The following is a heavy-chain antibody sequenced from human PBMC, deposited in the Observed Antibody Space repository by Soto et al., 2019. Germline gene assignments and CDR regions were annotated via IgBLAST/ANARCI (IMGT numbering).Heavy chain of an antibody. CDR2: IDPSDSYA. Sequence: GESLKISCKGSGYKFTTYWISWVRQMPGKGLEWMGRIDPSDSYADYSPSFQGHVTISADKSIDTAYLQWSSLRASDTAIYYCVRHLNGFDPWGQGTLVTVSS. CDR1: GYKFTTYW. V-gene: IGHV5-10-1*01. D-gene: IGHD2-8*01. J-gene: IGHJ5*02. CDR3: VRHLNGFDP.